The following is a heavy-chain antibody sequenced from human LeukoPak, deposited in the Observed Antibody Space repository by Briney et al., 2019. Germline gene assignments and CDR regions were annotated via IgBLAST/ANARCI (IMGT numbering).Heavy chain of an antibody. V-gene: IGHV1-58*01. CDR1: GFTFSNSA. D-gene: IGHD2/OR15-2a*01. Sequence: SVKVSCKASGFTFSNSAVQWVRQARGQRLELIGWIVVGSGNTNYAQKFQERVTITRDMSTSTAYMELSSLRSEDTAVYYCAVDVIYESDWGQGTLVTVSS. CDR3: AVDVIYESD. CDR2: IVVGSGNT. J-gene: IGHJ4*02.